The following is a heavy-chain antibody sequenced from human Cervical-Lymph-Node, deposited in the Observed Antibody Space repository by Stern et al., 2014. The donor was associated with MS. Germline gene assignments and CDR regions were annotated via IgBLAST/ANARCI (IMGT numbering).Heavy chain of an antibody. J-gene: IGHJ4*02. V-gene: IGHV5-51*01. CDR1: GYSFTLYW. D-gene: IGHD1-26*01. CDR2: IILGDSDT. CDR3: SALVRGSYFY. Sequence: EVHLVESGAEMKKPGESLKISCKGSGYSFTLYWIGWVRQMPGKGLECMGSIILGDSDTIYSRSFQGQVTISADKSISTAYLQWSILKASDTAMYYCSALVRGSYFYWGQGTLVTVSS.